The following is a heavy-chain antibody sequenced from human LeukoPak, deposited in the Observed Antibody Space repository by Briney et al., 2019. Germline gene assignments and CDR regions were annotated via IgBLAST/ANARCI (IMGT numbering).Heavy chain of an antibody. Sequence: GGSLRLSCAASGFTFSSYGMHWVRQAPGKGLEWVAVIWYDGSNKYYADSVKGRFTISRDNSKNTLYLQMNSLRAEDTAVYYCARDVPNYYGSGSYLNWFDPWGQGTLVTVSS. D-gene: IGHD3-10*01. J-gene: IGHJ5*02. CDR3: ARDVPNYYGSGSYLNWFDP. CDR2: IWYDGSNK. CDR1: GFTFSSYG. V-gene: IGHV3-33*01.